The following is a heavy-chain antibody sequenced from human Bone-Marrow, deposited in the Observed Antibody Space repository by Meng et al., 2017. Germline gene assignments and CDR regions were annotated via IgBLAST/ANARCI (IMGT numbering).Heavy chain of an antibody. D-gene: IGHD3-3*01. Sequence: SVKVSCKASGGTFSSYAISWVRQAPGQGLEWMGGIIPIFGTANYAQKFQGRVTITADESTSTAYMELSSLRSEDTAVYYCARDEYYDFWSGYHYYYGMDVWGQGTTVTVSS. J-gene: IGHJ6*02. CDR2: IIPIFGTA. CDR1: GGTFSSYA. V-gene: IGHV1-69*13. CDR3: ARDEYYDFWSGYHYYYGMDV.